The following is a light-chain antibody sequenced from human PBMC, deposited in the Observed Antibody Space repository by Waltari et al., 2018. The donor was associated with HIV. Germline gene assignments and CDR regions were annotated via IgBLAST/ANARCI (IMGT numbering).Light chain of an antibody. J-gene: IGKJ2*01. CDR2: DAS. CDR1: QSVSSN. CDR3: QQYNNWPPGT. Sequence: EIVITQSPASLSVSPEDRATHSCRASQSVSSNLAWYQQKPGQAPRLLIYDASTRATGIPARFSGSGSGTYFTLTISSLQSEDFAVYYCQQYNNWPPGTFGQGAKLEIK. V-gene: IGKV3-15*01.